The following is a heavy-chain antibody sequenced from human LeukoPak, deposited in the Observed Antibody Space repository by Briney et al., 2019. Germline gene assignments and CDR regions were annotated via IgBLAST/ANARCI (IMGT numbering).Heavy chain of an antibody. CDR1: GFTFSCYW. J-gene: IGHJ4*02. Sequence: PGGSLGLSCAASGFTFSCYWMSWVRQAPGKGLEWVANINQDGSEKNYLDSVKGRFTISRDNAKNSLYLQMNSLRAEDTAVYYCARDRGYSNFDYWGQGTLVTVSS. D-gene: IGHD4-23*01. V-gene: IGHV3-7*01. CDR3: ARDRGYSNFDY. CDR2: INQDGSEK.